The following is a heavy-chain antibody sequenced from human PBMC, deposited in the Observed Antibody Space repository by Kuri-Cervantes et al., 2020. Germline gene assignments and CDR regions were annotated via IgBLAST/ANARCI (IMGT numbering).Heavy chain of an antibody. CDR3: AREHFTTTVTTSYYYYMDV. Sequence: SETLSLTCTVSGGSISSYYWSWIRRPPGKGLEWIGYIYYSGSTNYNPSLKSRVTISVDTSKNQFSLKLSSVTAADTAVYYCAREHFTTTVTTSYYYYMDVWGKGTTVTVSS. D-gene: IGHD4-17*01. CDR1: GGSISSYY. V-gene: IGHV4-59*01. CDR2: IYYSGST. J-gene: IGHJ6*03.